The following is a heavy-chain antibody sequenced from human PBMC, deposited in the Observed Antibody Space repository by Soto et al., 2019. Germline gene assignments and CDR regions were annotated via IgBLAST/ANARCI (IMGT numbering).Heavy chain of an antibody. V-gene: IGHV4-59*08. CDR3: ARASTLFGVILTD. Sequence: SETLSLTCNVSGASISSYYWSWIRQPPGKGLEWIGYIFYSGSTKYNPSLKSHVTLSVDTSKNQFSLRLTSVTAADTAVYYCARASTLFGVILTDWGQGSLVTVSS. CDR1: GASISSYY. J-gene: IGHJ1*01. CDR2: IFYSGST. D-gene: IGHD3-3*01.